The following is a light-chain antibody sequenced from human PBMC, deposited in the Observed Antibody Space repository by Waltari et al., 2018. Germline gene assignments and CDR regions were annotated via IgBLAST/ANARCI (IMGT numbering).Light chain of an antibody. CDR3: CAFAGRGIYV. V-gene: IGLV2-23*02. J-gene: IGLJ1*01. Sequence: SALTQPASVSGSPEQSITIPCTETSCNVRRFPLLPWYQRHPGGAPKLLIYEVSERPSGVSNRFSGSKSGKTASLTISGLQAEDEADYYCCAFAGRGIYVFGTGTQVTVL. CDR1: SCNVRRFPL. CDR2: EVS.